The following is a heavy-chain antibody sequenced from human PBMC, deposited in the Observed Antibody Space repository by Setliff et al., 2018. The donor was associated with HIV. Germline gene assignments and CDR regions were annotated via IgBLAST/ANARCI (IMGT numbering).Heavy chain of an antibody. CDR1: GFTFSNYV. V-gene: IGHV3-23*01. D-gene: IGHD2-21*01. CDR2: ISGLSNVR. CDR3: ARGVYCGGSCYQGTDH. Sequence: GGSLRLSCAASGFTFSNYVMTWVRQAPGKGLEWVSAISGLSNVRNYADSVKGRFTISRDNSKNTLFLQVSSLRADDTAVYYCARGVYCGGSCYQGTDHWGQGTLVTVSS. J-gene: IGHJ5*02.